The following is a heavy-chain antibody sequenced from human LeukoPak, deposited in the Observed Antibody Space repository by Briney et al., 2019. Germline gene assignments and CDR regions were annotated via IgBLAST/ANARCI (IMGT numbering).Heavy chain of an antibody. V-gene: IGHV4-30-4*07. CDR2: IYYTGST. Sequence: SETLSLTCAVSGGSISRSGYSWSWIRQPPGKGLEWIGYIYYTGSTYYNPSLKSRLTISVDKSKNQFSLKLSSVTAADTAVYYCARGPRITMIGASFDYWGQGTLVTVSS. J-gene: IGHJ4*02. CDR3: ARGPRITMIGASFDY. CDR1: GGSISRSGYS. D-gene: IGHD3-22*01.